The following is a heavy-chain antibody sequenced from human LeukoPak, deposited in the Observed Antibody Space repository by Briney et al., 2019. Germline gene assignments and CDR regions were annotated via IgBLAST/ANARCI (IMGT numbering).Heavy chain of an antibody. CDR1: GGSFSGYY. J-gene: IGHJ3*02. Sequence: PSETLSLTCAVYGGSFSGYYWSWIRQPPGKGLEWIGEINHSGSTNYNPSLKSRVTISVDTSKNQFSLKLSSVTAADTAVYYCARARGYDRAFDTWGQGTMVTVSS. D-gene: IGHD5-12*01. CDR3: ARARGYDRAFDT. CDR2: INHSGST. V-gene: IGHV4-34*01.